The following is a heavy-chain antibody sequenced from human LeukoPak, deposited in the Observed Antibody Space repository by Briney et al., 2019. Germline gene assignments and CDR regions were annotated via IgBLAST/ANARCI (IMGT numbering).Heavy chain of an antibody. Sequence: GGSLRLSCATSGFTFSRYTMNWVRQAPGKGLEWVSSLSSNSYYIYYADSVKGRFIISRDNAKNSLYLQMNSLRAEDTALYYCAKDIKDTGIYYFDSWGQGTLVTVSS. CDR1: GFTFSRYT. V-gene: IGHV3-21*04. J-gene: IGHJ4*02. D-gene: IGHD1-26*01. CDR2: LSSNSYYI. CDR3: AKDIKDTGIYYFDS.